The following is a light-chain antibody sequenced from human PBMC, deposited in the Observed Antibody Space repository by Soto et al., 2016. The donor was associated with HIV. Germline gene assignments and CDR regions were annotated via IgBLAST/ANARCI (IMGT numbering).Light chain of an antibody. Sequence: SYVLTQPPSVSVAPGETARITCGGNNIGSESVHWYQQKPGQAPVLVVYDDSDRPSGIPERFSGSNSGSTATLTISRVEAGDEADYYCQVWDSSDDHVVFGGGTKLTVL. CDR3: QVWDSSDDHVV. V-gene: IGLV3-21*02. J-gene: IGLJ2*01. CDR2: DDS. CDR1: NIGSES.